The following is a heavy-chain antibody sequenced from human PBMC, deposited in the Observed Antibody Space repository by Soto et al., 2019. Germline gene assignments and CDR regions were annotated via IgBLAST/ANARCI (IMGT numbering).Heavy chain of an antibody. J-gene: IGHJ4*02. CDR3: ATHLRKSLLV. CDR1: GGSITSDNW. CDR2: IYHSGGT. Sequence: SETLSLTCSFSGGSITSDNWWVWVRQSPGQGLEWIAEIYHSGGTHYNPSLKSRVIISIDKSRNLFSLNMISVTAADTAVYYCATHLRKSLLVWGPGTQVTAPQ. V-gene: IGHV4-4*02. D-gene: IGHD2-8*01.